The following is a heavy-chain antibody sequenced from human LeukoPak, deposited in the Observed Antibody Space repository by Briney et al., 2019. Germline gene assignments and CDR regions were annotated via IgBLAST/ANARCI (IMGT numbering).Heavy chain of an antibody. CDR2: IDPSGGST. CDR1: GYTFNSYY. V-gene: IGHV1-46*02. J-gene: IGHJ4*02. CDR3: ARNSGSGFDY. D-gene: IGHD2-15*01. Sequence: GATFECSCEATGYTFNSYYIAWVAQASRQKLEWMGRIDPSGGSTSYTQKFQGRVTMTRGTSTSTVYMELSSLRSEDTAVYYCARNSGSGFDYWGQGTLVTVSS.